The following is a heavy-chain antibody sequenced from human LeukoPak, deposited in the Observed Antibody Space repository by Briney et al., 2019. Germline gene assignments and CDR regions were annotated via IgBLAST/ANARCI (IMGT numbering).Heavy chain of an antibody. J-gene: IGHJ5*02. CDR2: INPNSGGT. CDR1: GYTFTGYY. Sequence: GASVKVSCKASGYTFTGYYMHWVRQAPGQGLEWMGWINPNSGGTNYAQKFQGRVTMTRDTSISTAYMELSRLRSGDTAVYYCARDRSGSTRGFDPWGQGTLVTVSS. D-gene: IGHD1-26*01. CDR3: ARDRSGSTRGFDP. V-gene: IGHV1-2*02.